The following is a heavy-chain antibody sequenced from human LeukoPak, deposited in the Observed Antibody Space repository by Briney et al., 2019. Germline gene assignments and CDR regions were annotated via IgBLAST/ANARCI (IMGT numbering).Heavy chain of an antibody. CDR2: ISSSSSYI. J-gene: IGHJ3*02. Sequence: GGSLRLSCAASGFTFRSYSMSWVRQAPGKGLEWVSSISSSSSYIYYADSVKGRFTISRDNAKNSLYLQMNSLRAEDTAVYYCARDPAGQIPFDIRGQGTMVTVSS. D-gene: IGHD6-13*01. V-gene: IGHV3-21*01. CDR3: ARDPAGQIPFDI. CDR1: GFTFRSYS.